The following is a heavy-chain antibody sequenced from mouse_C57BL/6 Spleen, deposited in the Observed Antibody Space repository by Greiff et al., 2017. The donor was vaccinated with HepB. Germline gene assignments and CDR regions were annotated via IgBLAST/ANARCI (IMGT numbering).Heavy chain of an antibody. CDR3: ARDDYGSRDFDY. CDR1: GYSFTGYY. J-gene: IGHJ2*01. CDR2: INPSTGGT. Sequence: LVESGPELVKPGASVKISCKASGYSFTGYYMNWVKQSPEKSLEWIGEINPSTGGTTYNQKFKAKATLTVDKSSSTVYMQLKSLTSEDSAVYYCARDDYGSRDFDYWGQGTTLTVSS. V-gene: IGHV1-42*01. D-gene: IGHD1-1*01.